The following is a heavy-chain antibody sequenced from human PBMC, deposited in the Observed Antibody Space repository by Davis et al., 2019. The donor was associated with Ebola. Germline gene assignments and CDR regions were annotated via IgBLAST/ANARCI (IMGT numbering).Heavy chain of an antibody. CDR2: IIPILGIA. CDR3: ARSGFDY. V-gene: IGHV1-69*04. D-gene: IGHD3-10*01. Sequence: SVKVSCKASGGTFSSYAISWVRQAPGQGPEWMGRIIPILGIASYAQKFQGRVTMTRDTSTSTVYMELSSLRSEDTAVYYCARSGFDYWGQGTLVTVSS. J-gene: IGHJ4*02. CDR1: GGTFSSYA.